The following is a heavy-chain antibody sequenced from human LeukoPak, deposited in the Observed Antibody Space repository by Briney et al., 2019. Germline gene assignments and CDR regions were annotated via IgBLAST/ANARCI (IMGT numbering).Heavy chain of an antibody. CDR1: GFTFSSYA. V-gene: IGHV3-30-3*01. D-gene: IGHD6-13*01. CDR3: ARVHSSSWYCCADY. J-gene: IGHJ4*02. CDR2: IISYDGNNK. Sequence: GGSLRLSCAASGFTFSSYAMHWVRQAPGKGLEWVALIISYDGNNKYYADSVKGRFTFSRDNSKNTLYLQMNSLTPEDTAVYYCARVHSSSWYCCADYWGQGILVTVSS.